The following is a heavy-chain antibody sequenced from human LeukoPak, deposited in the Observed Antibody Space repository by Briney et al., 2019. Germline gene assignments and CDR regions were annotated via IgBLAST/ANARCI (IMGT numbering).Heavy chain of an antibody. J-gene: IGHJ6*03. D-gene: IGHD7-27*01. Sequence: ASVKVSCKASGYTFTTYSMNWVRQAPGQGLQWMGWINTNTGDPTYAQDFTGRFVFSLDTSVSTAYLQIDSLKAEDTAIYYCARVDTNWYPTYYYMDVWGKGTTVTVSS. V-gene: IGHV7-4-1*01. CDR2: INTNTGDP. CDR3: ARVDTNWYPTYYYMDV. CDR1: GYTFTTYS.